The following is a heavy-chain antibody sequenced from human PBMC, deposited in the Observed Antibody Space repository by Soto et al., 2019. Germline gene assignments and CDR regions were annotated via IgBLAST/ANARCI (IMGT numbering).Heavy chain of an antibody. CDR3: ARSSSGYYLENFDY. Sequence: GGSLRLSCAASGFAFSNAWINWVRQAPGKGLEWVANIKQDGSEKYYVDSVKGRFTISRDNAKNSLYLQMNSLRAEDTAVYYCARSSSGYYLENFDYWGQGTLVTVSS. D-gene: IGHD3-22*01. CDR1: GFAFSNAW. V-gene: IGHV3-7*05. J-gene: IGHJ4*02. CDR2: IKQDGSEK.